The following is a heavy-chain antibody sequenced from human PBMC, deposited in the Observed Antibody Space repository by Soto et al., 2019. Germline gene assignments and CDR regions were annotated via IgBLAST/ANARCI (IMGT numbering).Heavy chain of an antibody. CDR2: IIPIFGSA. D-gene: IGHD3-10*01. CDR3: ARSYYYGSGSYSLSPYYGMDV. V-gene: IGHV1-69*13. Sequence: SVKVSCKASGGTFSSFAISWVRPAPGQGLEWMGGIIPIFGSANYAQKFQGRVTITADESTSTAYMELSSLRSEDTAVYYCARSYYYGSGSYSLSPYYGMDVWGQGTTVTVSS. J-gene: IGHJ6*02. CDR1: GGTFSSFA.